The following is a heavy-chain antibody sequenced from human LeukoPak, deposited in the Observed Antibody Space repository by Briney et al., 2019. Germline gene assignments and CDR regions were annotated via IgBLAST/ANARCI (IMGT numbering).Heavy chain of an antibody. J-gene: IGHJ4*02. Sequence: GGSLRLSCAGSGFIFNNYAMHWVRQPPGKGLEWVSGISWNSGSIDYADSVKGRFTISRDNAKNSLYLQMNSLRAEDTAFYYCAKDNRRHYTSGPNPDSLHWGQGALVTVSS. CDR2: ISWNSGSI. CDR3: AKDNRRHYTSGPNPDSLH. V-gene: IGHV3-9*01. D-gene: IGHD6-19*01. CDR1: GFIFNNYA.